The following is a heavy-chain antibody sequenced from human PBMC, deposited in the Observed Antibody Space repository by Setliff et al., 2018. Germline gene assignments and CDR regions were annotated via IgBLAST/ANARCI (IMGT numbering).Heavy chain of an antibody. CDR2: ISRDTDYT. CDR3: AKDPGDSSGSFEY. CDR1: GFSFNNYY. Sequence: LRLSCAASGFSFNNYYMTWVRQAPGKGLEWISGISRDTDYTYYAESVKGRFTVSRDNSKNTLYLQMNSLRAEDTAVYYCAKDPGDSSGSFEYWGQGTPVTVSS. V-gene: IGHV3-21*01. J-gene: IGHJ4*02. D-gene: IGHD3-22*01.